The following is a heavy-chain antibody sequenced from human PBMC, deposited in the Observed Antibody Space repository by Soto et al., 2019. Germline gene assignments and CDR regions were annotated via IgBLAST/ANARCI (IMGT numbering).Heavy chain of an antibody. CDR3: ARDLAKGGGSAGFDY. CDR1: GFTFTVYY. CDR2: INPKSGGT. Sequence: ASVKVSCKASGFTFTVYYMHWVRQAPGQGLEWMGWINPKSGGTMYPQKFQGRVTMTWDTSISTAYMALTRLRSDDTAVYYCARDLAKGGGSAGFDYWGQGTLVTVSS. D-gene: IGHD1-26*01. J-gene: IGHJ4*02. V-gene: IGHV1-2*02.